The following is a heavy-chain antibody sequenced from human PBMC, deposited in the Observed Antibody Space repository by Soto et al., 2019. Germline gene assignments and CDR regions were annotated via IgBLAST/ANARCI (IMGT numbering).Heavy chain of an antibody. Sequence: EVQLVESGGGLVQPGGSLRLSCAASGFTFSTYWMHWVRQAPGKGLVWVSRINNDGGSIIYVDSVKGRFTTSRDNAKNTLYLQMNSLRAEDTAVSYCARVGYPASLDYWGQGTLVTVSS. CDR3: ARVGYPASLDY. J-gene: IGHJ4*02. V-gene: IGHV3-74*01. CDR1: GFTFSTYW. D-gene: IGHD5-12*01. CDR2: INNDGGSI.